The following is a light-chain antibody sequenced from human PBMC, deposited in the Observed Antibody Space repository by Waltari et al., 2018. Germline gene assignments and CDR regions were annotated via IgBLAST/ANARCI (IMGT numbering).Light chain of an antibody. CDR3: QPRSGLPLT. Sequence: EIVLTQSPATLSLSPGERATLSCRASQSVSNYLAWYQQKPGQATRLIIYGAFHRATGIPAIFRGSGSCTDFSLTISSLEPEDFAFYYCQPRSGLPLTFGGGTQVEIK. V-gene: IGKV3-11*01. CDR2: GAF. J-gene: IGKJ4*01. CDR1: QSVSNY.